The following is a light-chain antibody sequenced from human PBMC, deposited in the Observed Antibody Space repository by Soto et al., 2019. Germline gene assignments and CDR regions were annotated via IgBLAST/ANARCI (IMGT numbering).Light chain of an antibody. CDR3: QQYGSSSYT. V-gene: IGKV3-20*01. Sequence: EIVLTQSPGTLSLSPGERATLSCRASQSVSTTYLAWYQQNPGQAPRLLTYGASSRATGIRDRFSGSGSGTDFTLTISRLEPEDFAVYFCQQYGSSSYTFGQGTKLEIK. CDR1: QSVSTTY. J-gene: IGKJ2*01. CDR2: GAS.